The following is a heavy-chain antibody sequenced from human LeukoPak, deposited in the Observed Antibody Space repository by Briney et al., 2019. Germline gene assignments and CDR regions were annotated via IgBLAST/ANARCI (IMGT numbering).Heavy chain of an antibody. V-gene: IGHV3-23*01. D-gene: IGHD3-3*01. J-gene: IGHJ4*02. CDR3: ARPDVLRFLERSPPPYDFDY. Sequence: GGSLRLSFAASGFTFSSYAMSWGRQAPGRGLEWGSGISVSGGSTYYADSVKGRSTISRDNSKNTLYLQMNSLRAEHTAVYYCARPDVLRFLERSPPPYDFDYWGQGTLVTVSS. CDR1: GFTFSSYA. CDR2: ISVSGGST.